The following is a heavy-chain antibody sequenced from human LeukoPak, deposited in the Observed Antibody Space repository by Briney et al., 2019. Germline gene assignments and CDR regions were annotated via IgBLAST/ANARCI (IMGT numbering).Heavy chain of an antibody. Sequence: ASVKVPCKASGYTFPAYYMHRGRHAPGQGLEWMGWINPNTGGTNYAQKFQGRVTMTRDTSITTAYMELSRLRSDDTAVYYCARGPYERYTAMPYYFDCWGQGALVTVSS. J-gene: IGHJ4*02. D-gene: IGHD5-18*01. V-gene: IGHV1-2*02. CDR1: GYTFPAYY. CDR2: INPNTGGT. CDR3: ARGPYERYTAMPYYFDC.